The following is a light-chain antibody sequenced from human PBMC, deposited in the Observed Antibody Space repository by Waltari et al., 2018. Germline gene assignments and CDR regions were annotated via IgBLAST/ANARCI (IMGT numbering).Light chain of an antibody. V-gene: IGLV2-23*02. J-gene: IGLJ2*01. CDR1: SSDIGGYNV. CDR2: EVI. Sequence: QSALTQPASVSGSPGQSITISCTGSSSDIGGYNVVSWYQHHPGKAPKLVIYEVINRPSGVSNRFSGSKSGNTASLTISGLQAEDEADYYCCSYAGSVVFGGGTKLTVL. CDR3: CSYAGSVV.